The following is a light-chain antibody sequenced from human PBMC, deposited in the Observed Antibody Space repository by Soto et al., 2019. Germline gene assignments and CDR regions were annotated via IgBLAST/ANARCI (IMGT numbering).Light chain of an antibody. CDR2: GAS. J-gene: IGKJ3*01. V-gene: IGKV3-20*01. CDR1: QSLSSTS. Sequence: CRGSQSLSSTSLAWYQQKPGQSPRLIVYGASTRDTGIPDRFRGSGSGTDFALTISSLEPEDFAMYYCQQYDGSPLTFGPGTKVDIK. CDR3: QQYDGSPLT.